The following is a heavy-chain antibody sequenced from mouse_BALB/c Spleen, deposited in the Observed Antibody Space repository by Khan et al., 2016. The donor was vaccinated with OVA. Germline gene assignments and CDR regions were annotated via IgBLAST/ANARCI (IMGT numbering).Heavy chain of an antibody. CDR1: GFTFSNYA. CDR2: ISSGGTT. J-gene: IGHJ3*01. Sequence: EVELVESGGDLVKPGGSLKLSCAASGFTFSNYAMSWVRQTPEKRLEWVASISSGGTTYFPASVKGRFTISRDNGRNILYLQMSSLRSEDTAMYYWARDYWFTYWGQGTLVTVSA. V-gene: IGHV5-6-5*01. CDR3: ARDYWFTY.